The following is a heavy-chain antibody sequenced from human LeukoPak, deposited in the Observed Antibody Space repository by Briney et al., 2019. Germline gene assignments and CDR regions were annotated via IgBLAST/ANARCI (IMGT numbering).Heavy chain of an antibody. CDR3: ARSSIAAAVTEYFQH. CDR1: GYTFTSYG. D-gene: IGHD6-13*01. Sequence: ASVKVSCKASGYTFTSYGISWVRQAPGQGLEWMGWISAYNGNTNYAQKLQGRVTMTTDTSTSTAYMELRSLGSDDTAVYYCARSSIAAAVTEYFQHWGQGTLVTVSS. CDR2: ISAYNGNT. V-gene: IGHV1-18*01. J-gene: IGHJ1*01.